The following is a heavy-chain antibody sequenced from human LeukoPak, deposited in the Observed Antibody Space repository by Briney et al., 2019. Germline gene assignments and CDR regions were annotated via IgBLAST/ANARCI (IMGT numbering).Heavy chain of an antibody. D-gene: IGHD3-22*01. CDR3: AREIGYYFDSDDSRLRGRLDV. J-gene: IGHJ6*04. Sequence: GGSLRLSCATSGFSFSNYWMSWVRQAPGKGLEWVANIKQDGNEKDYVDSVKGRFAISRDNAKNSLYLQMNSLRAEDTAVYYCAREIGYYFDSDDSRLRGRLDVWGKGTSVTVSS. CDR2: IKQDGNEK. V-gene: IGHV3-7*03. CDR1: GFSFSNYW.